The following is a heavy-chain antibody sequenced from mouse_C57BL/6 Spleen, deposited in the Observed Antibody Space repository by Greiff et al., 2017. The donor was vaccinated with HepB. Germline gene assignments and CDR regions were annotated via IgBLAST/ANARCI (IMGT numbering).Heavy chain of an antibody. D-gene: IGHD2-4*01. CDR3: ARGVYYDYGFDY. CDR2: IYPGSGNT. V-gene: IGHV1-76*01. Sequence: VQLQQSGAELVRPGASVKLSCKASGYTFTDYYINWVKQRPGQGLEWIARIYPGSGNTYYNEKFKGKATLTAEKSSSTVYMQLSSLTSEDSAVYFCARGVYYDYGFDYWGQGTTLTVSS. CDR1: GYTFTDYY. J-gene: IGHJ2*01.